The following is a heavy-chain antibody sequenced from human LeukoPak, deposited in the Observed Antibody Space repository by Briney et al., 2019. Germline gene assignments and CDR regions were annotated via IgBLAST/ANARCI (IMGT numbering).Heavy chain of an antibody. D-gene: IGHD2-2*02. Sequence: SVKVSCKASGGTFSSYAISWVRQAPGQGLEWMGRIIPILGIANYAQKFQGRVTITADKSTSTAYMELSSLRSEDTAVYYCAREGPDTDGMDVWGQGTTVTVSS. V-gene: IGHV1-69*04. CDR2: IIPILGIA. J-gene: IGHJ6*02. CDR3: AREGPDTDGMDV. CDR1: GGTFSSYA.